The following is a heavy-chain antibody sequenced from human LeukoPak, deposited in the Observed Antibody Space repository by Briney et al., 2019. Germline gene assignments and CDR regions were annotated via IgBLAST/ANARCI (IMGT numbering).Heavy chain of an antibody. J-gene: IGHJ4*02. V-gene: IGHV1-3*01. CDR2: INAGNGNT. Sequence: GASVKVSCKASGYTFTSYAMHWVRQAPGQRLEWMGWINAGNGNTKYSQKFQGRVTITRDTSASTVYMELSSLRSEDTAVYYCAIPDYGEYYFDYWGQGTLVTVSS. CDR1: GYTFTSYA. D-gene: IGHD4-17*01. CDR3: AIPDYGEYYFDY.